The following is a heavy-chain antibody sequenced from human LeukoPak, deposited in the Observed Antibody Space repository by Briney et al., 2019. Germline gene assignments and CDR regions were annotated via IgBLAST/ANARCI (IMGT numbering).Heavy chain of an antibody. D-gene: IGHD1-26*01. CDR3: ARGRGWELSPDYYFDY. Sequence: ASVKVSCKASGYTFTSYGINWVRQAPGQGLEWMGWISTYNGNTNYAQKLQGRVTMTTDTSTSTAYMELRSLRSDDTAVYYCARGRGWELSPDYYFDYWGQGTVVTVSP. CDR1: GYTFTSYG. V-gene: IGHV1-18*01. CDR2: ISTYNGNT. J-gene: IGHJ4*02.